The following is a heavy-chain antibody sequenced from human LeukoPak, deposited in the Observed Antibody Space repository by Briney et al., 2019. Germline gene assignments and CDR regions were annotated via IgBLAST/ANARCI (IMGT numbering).Heavy chain of an antibody. CDR2: ISSSGGST. CDR1: RLSLSSYA. V-gene: IGHV3-23*01. D-gene: IGHD3-22*01. CDR3: AKAYYYDSSGYPRLVYYYGMDV. Sequence: RGSLRLSCAQSRLSLSSYAMRWVRPAPGKGLEWVSAISSSGGSTYYADSVKGRFTISRDNSNNNLYLQKNNLRAEVTAVYYCAKAYYYDSSGYPRLVYYYGMDVWGQGTTVAVSS. J-gene: IGHJ6*02.